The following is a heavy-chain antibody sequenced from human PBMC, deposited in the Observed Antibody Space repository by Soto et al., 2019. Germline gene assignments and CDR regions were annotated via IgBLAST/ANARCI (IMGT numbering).Heavy chain of an antibody. CDR2: IFTDDTT. D-gene: IGHD2-15*01. J-gene: IGHJ6*02. V-gene: IGHV3-53*05. Sequence: GGSLRLSCAGSGFAVSSTYMTWVRQSPGKGLEWVSFIFTDDTTNYADSVKGRFTVSRDNFKNILSLQMDSLRPEDTAVYYCARDNRDCSAFNCYNPGRVFGLDVWGQGNTVTVSS. CDR3: ARDNRDCSAFNCYNPGRVFGLDV. CDR1: GFAVSSTY.